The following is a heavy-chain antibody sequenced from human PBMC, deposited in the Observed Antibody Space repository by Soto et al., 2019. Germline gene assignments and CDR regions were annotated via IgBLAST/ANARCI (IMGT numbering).Heavy chain of an antibody. D-gene: IGHD3-10*01. CDR1: GYTFTSYA. V-gene: IGHV1-3*01. CDR3: ARDAGGKFGYYYYYMDV. Sequence: QVQLVQSGAEVKKPGASVKVSCKASGYTFTSYAMHWVRQAPGQRLEWMGWINAGNGNTKYSQKFQGRVTITRDTSASTAYMDRSSMRFEDTAVYYCARDAGGKFGYYYYYMDVSGKGTTVTVSS. J-gene: IGHJ6*03. CDR2: INAGNGNT.